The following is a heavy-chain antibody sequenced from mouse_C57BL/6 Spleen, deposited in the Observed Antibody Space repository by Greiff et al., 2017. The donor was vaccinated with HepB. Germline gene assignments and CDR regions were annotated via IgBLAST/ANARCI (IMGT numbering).Heavy chain of an antibody. V-gene: IGHV5-16*01. CDR3: ARDRYYYGSSYPFDY. J-gene: IGHJ2*01. D-gene: IGHD1-1*01. Sequence: GQLVESEGGLVQPGSSMKLSCTASGFTFSDYYMAWVRQVPEKGLEWVANINYDGSSTYYLDSLKSRFIISRDNAKNILYLQMSSLKSEDTATYYCARDRYYYGSSYPFDYWGQGTTLTVSS. CDR1: GFTFSDYY. CDR2: INYDGSST.